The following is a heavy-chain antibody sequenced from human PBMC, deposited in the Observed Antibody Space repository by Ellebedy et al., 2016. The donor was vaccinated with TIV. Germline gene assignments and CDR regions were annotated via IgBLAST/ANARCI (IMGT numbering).Heavy chain of an antibody. J-gene: IGHJ5*02. D-gene: IGHD1-26*01. V-gene: IGHV4-30-2*01. CDR2: IHHSGNT. CDR1: GGSISSGGYH. CDR3: ARGSGAFDP. Sequence: MPSETLSLTCAVSGGSISSGGYHWSWIRQPPGKGLEWFGFIHHSGNTYYNPSLKSRVTISVDRSKNEISLRVTSVTAADTAVYYCARGSGAFDPWGQGTQVTVSS.